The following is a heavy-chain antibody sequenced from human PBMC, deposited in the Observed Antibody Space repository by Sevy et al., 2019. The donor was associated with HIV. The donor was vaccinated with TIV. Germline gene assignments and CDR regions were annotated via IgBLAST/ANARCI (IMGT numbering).Heavy chain of an antibody. CDR2: IYYTGST. J-gene: IGHJ3*02. D-gene: IGHD3-22*01. CDR1: GGSVSSASYY. V-gene: IGHV4-61*01. CDR3: ASDLYINQSFDSSGYYQNDDFQN. Sequence: SETVSRTCTVSGGSVSSASYYWSWIRQSPGKGLERIGDIYYTGSTNYNPSLKSRVTMSLDMSKKQFSVKLSYVTDAETAVYYCASDLYINQSFDSSGYYQNDDFQNWGQGTMVTVSS.